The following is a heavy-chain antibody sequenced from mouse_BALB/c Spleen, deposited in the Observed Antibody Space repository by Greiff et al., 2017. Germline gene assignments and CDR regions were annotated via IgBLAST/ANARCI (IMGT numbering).Heavy chain of an antibody. V-gene: IGHV1-82*01. J-gene: IGHJ2*01. CDR2: IYPGDGDT. D-gene: IGHD1-1*01. Sequence: LQESGPELVKPGASVKISCKASGYAFSSSWMNWVKQRPGQGLEWIGRIYPGDGDTNYNGKFKGKATLTADKSSSTAYMQLSSLTSVDSAVYFCARNYGLDYWGQGTTLTVSS. CDR1: GYAFSSSW. CDR3: ARNYGLDY.